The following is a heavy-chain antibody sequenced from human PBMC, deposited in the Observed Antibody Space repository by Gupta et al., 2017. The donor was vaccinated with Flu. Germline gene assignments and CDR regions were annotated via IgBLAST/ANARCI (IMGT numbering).Heavy chain of an antibody. D-gene: IGHD5-18*01. J-gene: IGHJ2*01. V-gene: IGHV1-69*01. CDR3: AKAQSLDTARVEYWYFVL. CDR2: SITIFGTA. Sequence: ISGVRQSPGQGLEVMGGSITIFGTANDAQKYHGRGTITADESTSTADMELSSLRSEETAVYYCAKAQSLDTARVEYWYFVLGGRGTLVTVSS.